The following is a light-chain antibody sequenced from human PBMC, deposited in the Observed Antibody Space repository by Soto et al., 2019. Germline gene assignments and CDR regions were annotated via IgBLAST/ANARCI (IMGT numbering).Light chain of an antibody. J-gene: IGLJ3*02. CDR2: LNSDGSH. V-gene: IGLV4-69*01. Sequence: QSVLTQSPSASASLGGSVKLTCTLSSGHSTYTIAWHQQQPEKGPRSLMRLNSDGSHTKGDGIPDRFSGSSSGAERYLTISSLQSEDEGDYYCQTWGTGIQVFGGGTQLTVL. CDR3: QTWGTGIQV. CDR1: SGHSTYT.